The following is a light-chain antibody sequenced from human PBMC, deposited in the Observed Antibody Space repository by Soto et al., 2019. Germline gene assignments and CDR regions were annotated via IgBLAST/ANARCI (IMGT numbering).Light chain of an antibody. V-gene: IGLV2-23*02. J-gene: IGLJ1*01. CDR3: CSYAGSGTYV. Sequence: QSVLTQPASVSGSPEQSITISCTGSSNDVGSYNLVSWYQQHPGKAPKLMIYEVSKRPSGVSNRFSGSKSGNTASLTISGLKSEDEAAYYCCSYAGSGTYVFGTGTKVTVL. CDR2: EVS. CDR1: SNDVGSYNL.